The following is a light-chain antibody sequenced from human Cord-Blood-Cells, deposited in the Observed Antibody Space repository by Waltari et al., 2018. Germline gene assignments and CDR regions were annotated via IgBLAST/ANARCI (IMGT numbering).Light chain of an antibody. J-gene: IGLJ3*02. CDR3: ETWDSNTRV. CDR1: SGHSSYI. V-gene: IGLV4-60*02. CDR2: LEGSVSY. Sequence: QPVLTQSSSASASLGSSVKLTCTLSSGHSSYIIAWHQQQPGKAPRYLLKLEGSVSYNKGSGVRDRFAGSSSGADRYLTIPNLQLEDEADYYCETWDSNTRVFGGGTKLTVL.